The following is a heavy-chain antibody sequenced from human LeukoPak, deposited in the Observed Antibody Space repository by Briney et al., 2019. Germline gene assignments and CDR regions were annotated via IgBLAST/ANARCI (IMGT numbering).Heavy chain of an antibody. J-gene: IGHJ5*02. V-gene: IGHV3-23*01. CDR2: ISGSGGST. Sequence: GGSLRLSCAASGFTFSSYAMSCVRQAPGKGLEWVSAISGSGGSTYYADSVKGRFTISRDNSKNTLYLQMNSLRAEDTAVYYCAKPHKGDYYDSSGYYPWGQGTLVTVSS. CDR3: AKPHKGDYYDSSGYYP. D-gene: IGHD3-22*01. CDR1: GFTFSSYA.